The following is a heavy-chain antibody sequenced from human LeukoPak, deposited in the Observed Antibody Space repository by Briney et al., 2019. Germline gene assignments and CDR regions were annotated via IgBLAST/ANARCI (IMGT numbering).Heavy chain of an antibody. J-gene: IGHJ4*02. D-gene: IGHD3-10*01. CDR1: GGSTSSYY. V-gene: IGHV4-34*01. Sequence: SETLSLTCTVSGGSTSSYYWSWIRQPPGKGLEWIGEINHSGSTNYNPSLKSRVTISVDTSKNQFSLKLSSVTAADTAVYYCARGRRGGYWGQGTLVTVSS. CDR3: ARGRRGGY. CDR2: INHSGST.